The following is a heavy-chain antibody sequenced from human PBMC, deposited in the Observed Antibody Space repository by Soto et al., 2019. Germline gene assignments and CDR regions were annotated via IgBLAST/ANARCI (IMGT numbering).Heavy chain of an antibody. V-gene: IGHV3-23*01. CDR1: GFTFSSYA. J-gene: IGHJ6*02. CDR2: ISGSGGST. Sequence: PGGSLRLSCAASGFTFSSYAMSWVRQAPGKGLEWVSAISGSGGSTYYADSVKGRFTISRDNSKNTLYLQMNNPRAEDTAVYYCTRLYDYVWGSYRPTGDYYYYGMDVWGQGTTVTVSS. D-gene: IGHD3-16*02. CDR3: TRLYDYVWGSYRPTGDYYYYGMDV.